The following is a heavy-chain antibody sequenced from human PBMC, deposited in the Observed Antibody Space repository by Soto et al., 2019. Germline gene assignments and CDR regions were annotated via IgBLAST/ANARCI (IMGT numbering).Heavy chain of an antibody. J-gene: IGHJ6*02. V-gene: IGHV1-3*01. Sequence: ASVKVSCKASGYTFTSYAMHWVRQAPGQRLEWMGWINAGNGNTKYSQKFQGRVTITRDTSASTAYMELSSLRSEDTAVYYCARDHEYSYGYTWYYYYGMDVWGQGTTVTVSS. CDR1: GYTFTSYA. CDR2: INAGNGNT. D-gene: IGHD5-18*01. CDR3: ARDHEYSYGYTWYYYYGMDV.